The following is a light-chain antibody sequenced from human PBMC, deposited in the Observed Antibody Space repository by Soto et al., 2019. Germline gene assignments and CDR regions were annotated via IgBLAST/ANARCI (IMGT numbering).Light chain of an antibody. CDR2: GAS. CDR3: QQYGSSPRT. V-gene: IGKV3-20*01. CDR1: QSVSSSY. J-gene: IGKJ1*01. Sequence: EIVLPQSQGTLSLSPGERATLSCRASQSVSSSYLAWYQQKPGQAPRLLIYGASSRATGIPDRFSGSGSGTDFTLTISRLEPEDFAVYYCQQYGSSPRTFGQGTKVEIK.